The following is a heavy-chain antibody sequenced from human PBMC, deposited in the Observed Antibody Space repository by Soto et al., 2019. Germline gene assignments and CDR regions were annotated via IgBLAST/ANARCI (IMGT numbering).Heavy chain of an antibody. V-gene: IGHV3-9*01. Sequence: GGSLRLSCAASGFTFDDYAMHWARQAPGKGLEWVSGISWNSGSIGYADSVKGRFTISRDNAKNSLYLQMNSLRAEDTALYYCAKDVYRYYYDSSGYPDYWGQGTLVTVSS. D-gene: IGHD3-22*01. CDR2: ISWNSGSI. J-gene: IGHJ4*02. CDR1: GFTFDDYA. CDR3: AKDVYRYYYDSSGYPDY.